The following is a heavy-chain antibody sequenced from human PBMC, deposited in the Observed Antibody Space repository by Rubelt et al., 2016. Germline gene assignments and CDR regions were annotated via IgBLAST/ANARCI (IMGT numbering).Heavy chain of an antibody. D-gene: IGHD4-17*01. V-gene: IGHV1-2*02. Sequence: QVQLVQSGAEVKKPGASVKVSCKASGYSFTGQYIQWVRQAPGQGFEWMAWINPDSGGTNYAQKSQGRVTMTRERSINTAFMELSSLRSDDTAVYYCARYLRPADYWGQGTLVTVSS. CDR3: ARYLRPADY. J-gene: IGHJ4*02. CDR1: GYSFTGQY. CDR2: INPDSGGT.